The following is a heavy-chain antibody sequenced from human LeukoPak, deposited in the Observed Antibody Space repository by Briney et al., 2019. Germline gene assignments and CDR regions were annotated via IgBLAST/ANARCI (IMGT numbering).Heavy chain of an antibody. CDR1: GFTFSDYW. D-gene: IGHD2-8*01. J-gene: IGHJ6*03. CDR2: INSDGSST. CDR3: ANGYCTNGVCYPYYYYYMDV. Sequence: GGSLRLSCAASGFTFSDYWMHWVRQAPGKGLVCVSRINSDGSSTSYVDSARGRFTISRDNSKNTLYLQMNSLRAEDTAVYYCANGYCTNGVCYPYYYYYMDVWGKGTTVTVSS. V-gene: IGHV3-74*01.